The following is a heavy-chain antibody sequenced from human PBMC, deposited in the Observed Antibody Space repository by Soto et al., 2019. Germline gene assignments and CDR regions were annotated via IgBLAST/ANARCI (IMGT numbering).Heavy chain of an antibody. CDR1: GGPISSSDYY. V-gene: IGHV4-39*01. D-gene: IGHD3-3*02. Sequence: QLQLQESGPGLVKPSETLSLTCTVSGGPISSSDYYWGWIRQPPGKGLEWIGAIYYSGTTYYSPSLQSRVTISVDTSKNQFSLKMRSVTAADTAVYFCARQAGAFGYYMDVWGKGPTVTVSS. J-gene: IGHJ6*03. CDR2: IYYSGTT. CDR3: ARQAGAFGYYMDV.